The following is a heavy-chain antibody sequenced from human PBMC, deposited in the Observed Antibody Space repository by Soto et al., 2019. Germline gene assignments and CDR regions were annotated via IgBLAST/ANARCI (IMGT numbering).Heavy chain of an antibody. J-gene: IGHJ4*02. CDR3: ATTKSYYDGSGYYYPY. CDR2: FDPEDGET. D-gene: IGHD3-22*01. CDR1: GYTLTELS. Sequence: GASVKVSCKVSGYTLTELSMHWVRQAPGKGLEWMGGFDPEDGETIYAQKFQGRVTMTEDTSTDTAYMELSSLRSEDTAVYYCATTKSYYDGSGYYYPYWGQGTLVTV. V-gene: IGHV1-24*01.